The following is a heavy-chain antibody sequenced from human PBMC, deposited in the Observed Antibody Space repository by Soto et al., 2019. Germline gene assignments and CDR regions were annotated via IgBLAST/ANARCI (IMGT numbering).Heavy chain of an antibody. Sequence: GGSLRLSCAASGFTFSSYSMNWVRQAPGKGLEWVSSISSSSSYIYYADSVKGRFTISRDNAKNSLYLQMNSLRAEDTAVYYCARVRKDIVVVPAAAGAFDIWGQGTMVTVSS. J-gene: IGHJ3*02. CDR1: GFTFSSYS. V-gene: IGHV3-21*01. D-gene: IGHD2-2*01. CDR3: ARVRKDIVVVPAAAGAFDI. CDR2: ISSSSSYI.